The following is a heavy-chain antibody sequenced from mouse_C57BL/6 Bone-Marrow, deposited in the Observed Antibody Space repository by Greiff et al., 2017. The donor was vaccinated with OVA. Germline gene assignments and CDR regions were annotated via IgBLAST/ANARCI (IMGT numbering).Heavy chain of an antibody. CDR3: ARDYYKDN. CDR2: ISDGGSYT. J-gene: IGHJ2*01. CDR1: GFTFSSYA. Sequence: EVKLVESGGGLVKPGGSLKLSCAASGFTFSSYAMSWVRQTPEKRLEWVATISDGGSYTYYPDNVKGRFTISTDNTSNNLYMQLSHLKSEDTAMYYCARDYYKDNWGQGTTLTVSS. D-gene: IGHD2-12*01. V-gene: IGHV5-4*01.